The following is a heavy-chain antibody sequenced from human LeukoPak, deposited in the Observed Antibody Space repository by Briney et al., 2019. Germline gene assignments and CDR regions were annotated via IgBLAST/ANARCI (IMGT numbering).Heavy chain of an antibody. J-gene: IGHJ4*02. D-gene: IGHD3-3*01. CDR1: GFTFSSYA. CDR3: ARDWSGYQIYY. V-gene: IGHV3-30*04. Sequence: GGSLRLSCAASGFTFSSYAMHWVRQAPGKGLEWVAVISYDGSNKYYADSVKGRFTISRDNSKNTLYLQMNSLRAEDTAVYYCARDWSGYQIYYWGQGTLVTVSS. CDR2: ISYDGSNK.